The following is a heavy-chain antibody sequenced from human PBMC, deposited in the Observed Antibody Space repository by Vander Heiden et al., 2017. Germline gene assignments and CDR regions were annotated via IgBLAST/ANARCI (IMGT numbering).Heavy chain of an antibody. D-gene: IGHD2-2*01. CDR1: GFPFSSYG. CDR3: ARGVISTSCYFDY. J-gene: IGHJ4*02. Sequence: QVQLVESGGGVVQPGSSLRLSCAASGFPFSSYGMHWVRQAPGKGLGWVAVIWYDGSNKYYADSVKGRFTISRDNSKNTLYLQMNSLRAEDTAVYYCARGVISTSCYFDYWGQGTLVTVSS. CDR2: IWYDGSNK. V-gene: IGHV3-33*01.